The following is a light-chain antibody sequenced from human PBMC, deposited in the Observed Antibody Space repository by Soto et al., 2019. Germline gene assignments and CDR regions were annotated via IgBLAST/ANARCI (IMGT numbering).Light chain of an antibody. V-gene: IGLV2-8*01. CDR3: SSYAGSNNFV. CDR1: SSDVGGYNY. J-gene: IGLJ1*01. CDR2: EVS. Sequence: QSALTQPPSASGSPGQSVTISCIGTSSDVGGYNYVSWYQQHPGRAPKLMISEVSKRPSGVPDRFSASKSGNTASLTVSGLQAEDEADYYCSSYAGSNNFVFGTGTKVTVL.